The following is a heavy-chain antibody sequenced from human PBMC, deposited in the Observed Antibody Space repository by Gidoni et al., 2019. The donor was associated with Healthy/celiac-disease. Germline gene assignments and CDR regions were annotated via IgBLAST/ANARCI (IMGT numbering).Heavy chain of an antibody. Sequence: QVQLQESGPGLVKPSGTLSLTCAVSGGSISSSNWWSWVRQPPGKGLEWIGEIYHSGGTNYNPSLKSRVTISVDKSKNQFSLKLSSVTAADTAVYYCARDLGYDFWSGYYTGFNWFDPWGQGTLVTVSS. D-gene: IGHD3-3*01. J-gene: IGHJ5*02. CDR3: ARDLGYDFWSGYYTGFNWFDP. CDR1: GGSISSSNW. V-gene: IGHV4-4*02. CDR2: IYHSGGT.